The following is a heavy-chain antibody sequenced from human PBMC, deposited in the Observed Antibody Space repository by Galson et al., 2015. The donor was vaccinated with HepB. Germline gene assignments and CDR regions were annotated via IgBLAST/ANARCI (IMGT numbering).Heavy chain of an antibody. CDR3: ARDYYDSYSDY. CDR1: GYNFTRFA. Sequence: SVKVSCKASGYNFTRFAINWVRQAPGQGLEWMGWINTNTGNPTHAQGFTGRFVFSLDTSVSTAILQITSLKAEDTAVYYCARDYYDSYSDYWGQGTLVTVSS. CDR2: INTNTGNP. V-gene: IGHV7-4-1*02. J-gene: IGHJ4*02. D-gene: IGHD3-22*01.